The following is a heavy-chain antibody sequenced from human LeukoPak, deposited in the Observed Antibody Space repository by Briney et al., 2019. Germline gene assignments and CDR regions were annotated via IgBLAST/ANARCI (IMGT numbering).Heavy chain of an antibody. J-gene: IGHJ5*02. CDR2: IYYSGST. Sequence: PSETLSLTCTVSGYSISSGYYWGWIRQPPGKGLEWIGSIYYSGSTYYNPSLQSRVTISVDTSKNQFSLKLNSVTAADTAVYYCARDHFRVGCSTTSCYGVDPWGQGTLVTVSS. D-gene: IGHD2-2*01. CDR3: ARDHFRVGCSTTSCYGVDP. V-gene: IGHV4-38-2*02. CDR1: GYSISSGYY.